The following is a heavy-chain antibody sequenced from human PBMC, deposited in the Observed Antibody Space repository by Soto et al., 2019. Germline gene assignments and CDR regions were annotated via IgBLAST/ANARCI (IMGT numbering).Heavy chain of an antibody. CDR3: AASDFPSPGGGP. V-gene: IGHV1-58*01. CDR1: GFSLLSFA. J-gene: IGHJ5*02. D-gene: IGHD3-3*01. CDR2: VVVATGNT. Sequence: GASVKVSCKASGFSLLSFAVAWVRQTGGQRLEWIGSVVVATGNTVYSPNFRDRATITGDMSTSVAYLYLGSLTSQDTAVYYYAASDFPSPGGGPWGRGTLVTVSS.